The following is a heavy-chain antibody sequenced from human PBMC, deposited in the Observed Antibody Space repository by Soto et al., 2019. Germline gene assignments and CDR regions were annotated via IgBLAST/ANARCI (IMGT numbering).Heavy chain of an antibody. D-gene: IGHD2-8*02. CDR2: VYYRGTT. CDR1: GGSIRRRGFY. V-gene: IGHV4-31*03. CDR3: AAAGGPEVDWFDP. J-gene: IGHJ5*02. Sequence: PSETLSLTCTVTGGSIRRRGFYWSWIRQRPGEGLEWIGFVYYRGTTDYNPSLRSRMTISADTSRNQFYLDVTSVTVADTAVYYCAAAGGPEVDWFDPRGQGILVTVSS.